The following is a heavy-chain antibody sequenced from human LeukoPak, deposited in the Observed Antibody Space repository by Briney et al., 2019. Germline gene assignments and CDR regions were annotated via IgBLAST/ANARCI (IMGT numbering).Heavy chain of an antibody. CDR1: GFTFSSYG. Sequence: GGSLRLSCAASGFTFSSYGMHWVRQAPGKALEWVAVIWYDGSNKYYADSVKGRFTISRDNSKNTLYLQMNSLRAEDTAVYYCARDLSYSSGFLDYWGQGTLVTVSS. D-gene: IGHD6-19*01. J-gene: IGHJ4*02. V-gene: IGHV3-33*01. CDR3: ARDLSYSSGFLDY. CDR2: IWYDGSNK.